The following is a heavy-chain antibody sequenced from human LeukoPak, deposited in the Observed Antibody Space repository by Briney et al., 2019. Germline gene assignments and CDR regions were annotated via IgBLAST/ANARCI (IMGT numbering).Heavy chain of an antibody. Sequence: GGSLGLSCAASGFTFSDYYMSWIRQAPGKGLEWVSYISSSSSYTNYADSVKGRFTISRDNAKNSLYLQMNSLRAEDTAVYYCASNPGIAAAGTLFDYWGQGTLVTVSS. CDR1: GFTFSDYY. CDR3: ASNPGIAAAGTLFDY. J-gene: IGHJ4*02. CDR2: ISSSSSYT. D-gene: IGHD6-13*01. V-gene: IGHV3-11*03.